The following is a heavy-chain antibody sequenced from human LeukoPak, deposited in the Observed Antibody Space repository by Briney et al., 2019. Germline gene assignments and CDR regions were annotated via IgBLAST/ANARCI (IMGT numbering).Heavy chain of an antibody. V-gene: IGHV4-39*01. CDR1: GGLISRSSYY. Sequence: SETLTLPCTVSGGLISRSSYYWRWICQPPGKGLEWIGIIYYRGSTCYNPSLKSRVTISVVTFKNQFSLKLSSVSAADTAVYYCSRLAPANHWPWGQGTLVTVSS. J-gene: IGHJ5*02. D-gene: IGHD4/OR15-4a*01. CDR3: SRLAPANHWP. CDR2: IYYRGST.